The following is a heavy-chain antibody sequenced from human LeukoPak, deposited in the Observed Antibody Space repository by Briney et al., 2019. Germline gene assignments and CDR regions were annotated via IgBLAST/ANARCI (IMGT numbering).Heavy chain of an antibody. CDR3: ARRAGAYSHPYDY. V-gene: IGHV3-7*03. CDR1: GFTFSNHW. J-gene: IGHJ4*02. CDR2: IKEDGSET. D-gene: IGHD4/OR15-4a*01. Sequence: GGSLRLSCAASGFTFSNHWMTWVRQAPGKGLEWVANIKEDGSETYYVGSVKGRFTISRDNAKNSLYLQMNSLRAEDTAVYYCARRAGAYSHPYDYWGQGTLVTVSS.